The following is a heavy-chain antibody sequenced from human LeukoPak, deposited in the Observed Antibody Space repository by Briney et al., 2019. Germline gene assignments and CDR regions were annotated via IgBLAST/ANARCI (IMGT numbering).Heavy chain of an antibody. D-gene: IGHD3-16*01. CDR3: VRQGEC. Sequence: SETLSLTCGVSGYSITSGYYWVWIRPPPGKGLEWIGSIYHSGNNYYNPSLKSRVTIPVDTSKSQFYLKVNSVTAADTAVYYSVRQGECWGQGTLVTVYS. V-gene: IGHV4-38-2*01. CDR2: IYHSGNN. J-gene: IGHJ4*02. CDR1: GYSITSGYY.